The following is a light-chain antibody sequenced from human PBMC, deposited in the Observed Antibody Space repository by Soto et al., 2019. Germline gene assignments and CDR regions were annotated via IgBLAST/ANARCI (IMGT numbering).Light chain of an antibody. CDR1: GSDVGNYNL. V-gene: IGLV2-14*02. CDR3: SSYTTSDTGV. J-gene: IGLJ3*02. CDR2: EVG. Sequence: QSALTQPASVSGSPGQSITISCTGTGSDVGNYNLLSWYQQHPGKAPKLMIYEVGNRPSGVSNRFSGSKSGNTASLTISGLQAEDDADYYFSSYTTSDTGVFGGGTKVTVL.